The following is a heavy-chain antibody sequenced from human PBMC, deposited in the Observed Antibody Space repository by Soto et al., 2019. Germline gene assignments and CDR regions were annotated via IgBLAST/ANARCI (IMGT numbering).Heavy chain of an antibody. CDR3: AIYSSGWYPLDY. J-gene: IGHJ4*02. D-gene: IGHD6-19*01. Sequence: QVQLVESGGGVVQPGRSLRLSCAASGFTFSSYGMHWVRQAPGKGLEWVAVISYDGSNKYYADSVKGRFTISRDNSKNTLYLQMNSLRAEDTPVYYCAIYSSGWYPLDYWGQGTLVTVSS. CDR1: GFTFSSYG. V-gene: IGHV3-30*03. CDR2: ISYDGSNK.